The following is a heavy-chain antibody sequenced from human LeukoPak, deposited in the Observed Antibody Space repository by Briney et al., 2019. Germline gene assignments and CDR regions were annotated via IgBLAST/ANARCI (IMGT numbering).Heavy chain of an antibody. CDR2: IFYSGST. D-gene: IGHD6-19*01. J-gene: IGHJ4*02. CDR1: GGSISNYY. V-gene: IGHV4-59*01. CDR3: ARVGQWPAFDS. Sequence: SETLSLTRTLSGGSISNYYWSWIRQPPGKGLEWIGYIFYSGSTNYNPSLKSRVTISVDTSKNQFSLKLSSVTAADTAVYYCARVGQWPAFDSWGQGTLVTVSS.